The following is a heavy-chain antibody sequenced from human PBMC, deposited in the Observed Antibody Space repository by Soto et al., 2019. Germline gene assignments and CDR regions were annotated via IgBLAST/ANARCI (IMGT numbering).Heavy chain of an antibody. J-gene: IGHJ6*02. CDR3: ARSQGSSTSLEIYYYYYYGMDV. CDR1: GGTFGSYA. Sequence: QVQLVQSGAEVKKPGSSVKVSCKASGGTFGSYAISWVRQAPGQGLEWMGGIIPIPGTANYAQKFQGRVTIAADESTSTAYRELSSLRSEDTAVYYCARSQGSSTSLEIYYYYYYGMDVWGQWTTFSVS. V-gene: IGHV1-69*01. CDR2: IIPIPGTA. D-gene: IGHD2-2*01.